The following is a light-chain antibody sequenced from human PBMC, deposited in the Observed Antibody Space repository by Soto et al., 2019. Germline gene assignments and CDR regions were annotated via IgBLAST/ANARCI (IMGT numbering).Light chain of an antibody. V-gene: IGKV3-20*01. CDR2: GAS. J-gene: IGKJ3*01. CDR1: QSISGN. CDR3: QQYGSSPCT. Sequence: EILMTQSPATVSVSPGERATLSCRANQSISGNLAWYQQKPGQAPRLLIYGASSRATGIPDRFSGSGSGTDFTLTISRLEPEDFAVYYCQQYGSSPCTFGPGTKVDIK.